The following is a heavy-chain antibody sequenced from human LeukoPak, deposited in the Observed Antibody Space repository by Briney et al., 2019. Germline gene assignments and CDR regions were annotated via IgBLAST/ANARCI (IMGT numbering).Heavy chain of an antibody. Sequence: GGSLRLSCAASGFSFNIYAMGWVRQAPGKELEWVSVIGSGSVDKHYADTVRGRFDISRDNSKNRLFLQMNSLRVEDSGVYYCAKRVPLTALDSWGQGTLVTVSS. CDR2: IGSGSVDK. V-gene: IGHV3-23*01. D-gene: IGHD3-3*01. CDR1: GFSFNIYA. CDR3: AKRVPLTALDS. J-gene: IGHJ5*01.